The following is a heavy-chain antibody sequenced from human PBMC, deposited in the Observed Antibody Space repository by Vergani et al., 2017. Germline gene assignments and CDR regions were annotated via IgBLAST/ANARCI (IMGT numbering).Heavy chain of an antibody. D-gene: IGHD3-3*01. Sequence: EVQLVESGGGLVKPGGSLRLSCAASGFTFSSYAMSWVRQAPGKGLEWVSAISGSGGSTYYADSVKGRFTISRDNSKNTLYLQMNSLRAEDTAVYYCAKLSGPTRTFFGYNWFDPWGQGTLVTVSS. CDR2: ISGSGGST. CDR3: AKLSGPTRTFFGYNWFDP. V-gene: IGHV3-23*04. CDR1: GFTFSSYA. J-gene: IGHJ5*02.